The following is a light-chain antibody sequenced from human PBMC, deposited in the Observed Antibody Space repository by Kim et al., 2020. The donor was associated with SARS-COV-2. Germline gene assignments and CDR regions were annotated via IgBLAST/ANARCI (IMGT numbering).Light chain of an antibody. CDR1: ESVSSN. CDR3: QQYNNWWT. Sequence: SASPGERATLSCRASESVSSNLAWYQQKPGQAPRLLIYGASTRATGIPVRFSGSGSGTEFTLTISSLQSEDFAVYFCQQYNNWWTFGQGTKVDIK. V-gene: IGKV3-15*01. J-gene: IGKJ1*01. CDR2: GAS.